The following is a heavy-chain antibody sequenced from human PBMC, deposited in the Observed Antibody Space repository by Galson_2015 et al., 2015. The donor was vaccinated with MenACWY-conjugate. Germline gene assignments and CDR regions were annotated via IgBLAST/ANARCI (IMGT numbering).Heavy chain of an antibody. CDR1: GFTFSDYY. CDR2: ISSRSSES. CDR3: ARGWVVANMQGFDA. Sequence: SLRLSCAASGFTFSDYYMSWIRQAPGKGLECISYISSRSSESNYADSVKGRFTIFRDNAKNSLCLQMNSLRAEDTAVYYCARGWVVANMQGFDAWGQGTLVTVSS. V-gene: IGHV3-11*03. J-gene: IGHJ5*02. D-gene: IGHD2-15*01.